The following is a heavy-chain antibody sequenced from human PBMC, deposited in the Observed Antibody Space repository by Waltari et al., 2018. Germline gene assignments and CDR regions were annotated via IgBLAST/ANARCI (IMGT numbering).Heavy chain of an antibody. V-gene: IGHV1-2*02. CDR2: INPNSGGT. CDR1: GYTFTGYY. J-gene: IGHJ4*02. D-gene: IGHD4-17*01. Sequence: QVQLVQSGAEGKKPGASGKDSCKASGYTFTGYYMHWVRQAPGQGLEWMGWINPNSGGTNYAQKFQGRVTMTRDTSISTAYMELSRLRSDDTAVYSCARVHKVHYGGNRDPPGYWGQGTLVTVSS. CDR3: ARVHKVHYGGNRDPPGY.